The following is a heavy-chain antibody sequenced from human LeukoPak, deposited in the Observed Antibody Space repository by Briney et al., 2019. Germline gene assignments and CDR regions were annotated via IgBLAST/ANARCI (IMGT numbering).Heavy chain of an antibody. CDR1: GFTVSSNY. CDR2: IYSGGST. J-gene: IGHJ6*02. Sequence: PGGSLRLSCAAFGFTVSSNYMSWVRQAPGKGLEWVSVIYSGGSTYYADSVKGRFTISRDNSKNTLYLQMNSLRAEDTAVYYCAREAGPPEAGYYYYGMDVWGQGTTVTVSS. V-gene: IGHV3-53*01. D-gene: IGHD6-13*01. CDR3: AREAGPPEAGYYYYGMDV.